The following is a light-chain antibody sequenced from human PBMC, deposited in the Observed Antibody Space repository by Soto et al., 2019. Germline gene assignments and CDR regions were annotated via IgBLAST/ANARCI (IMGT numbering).Light chain of an antibody. CDR3: SSFTNTITRYA. CDR1: SSGVGGYNY. Sequence: QSVLTQPASVSGSPGQSITISCTGTSSGVGGYNYVSWFQHHPGKAPKLIIYEVSYRPSGVSARFSGSKSGDTASLTISGLQAEDEADYYCSSFTNTITRYAFGTGTKLTVL. V-gene: IGLV2-14*01. J-gene: IGLJ1*01. CDR2: EVS.